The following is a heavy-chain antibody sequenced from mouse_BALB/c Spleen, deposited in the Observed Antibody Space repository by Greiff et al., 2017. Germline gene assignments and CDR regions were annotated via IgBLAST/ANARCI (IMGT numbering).Heavy chain of an antibody. CDR1: GFSLTSYG. V-gene: IGHV2-9*02. CDR3: ARVPYYYGSSYWFAY. Sequence: VQLQESGPGLVAPSQSLSITCTVSGFSLTSYGVHWVRQPPGKGLEWLGVIWAGGSTNYNSALMSRLSISKDNSKSQVFLKMNSLQTDDTAMYYCARVPYYYGSSYWFAYWGQGTLVTVSA. J-gene: IGHJ3*01. D-gene: IGHD1-1*01. CDR2: IWAGGST.